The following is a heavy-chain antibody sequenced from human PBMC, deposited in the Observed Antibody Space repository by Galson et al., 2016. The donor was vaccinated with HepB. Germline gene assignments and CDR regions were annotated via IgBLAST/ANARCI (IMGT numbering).Heavy chain of an antibody. CDR3: AKDWVVVVSGGGYYFDY. D-gene: IGHD3-22*01. CDR2: INLDGSTT. J-gene: IGHJ4*02. Sequence: SLRLSCAASGFTFTVYWMYWVRQAPGKGLVWVSHINLDGSTTTYADSVKGRFTISRDNFKNTLYLQMNSLRAEDTAVYYCAKDWVVVVSGGGYYFDYWGQGTLVTVSS. V-gene: IGHV3-74*01. CDR1: GFTFTVYW.